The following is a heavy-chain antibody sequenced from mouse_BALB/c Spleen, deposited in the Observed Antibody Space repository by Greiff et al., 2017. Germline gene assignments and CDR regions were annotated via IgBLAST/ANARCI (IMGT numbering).Heavy chain of an antibody. CDR2: IYPGNSDT. CDR3: TRSTYYYGSSFDY. J-gene: IGHJ2*01. CDR1: GYTFTSYW. D-gene: IGHD1-1*01. Sequence: EVQGVESGTVLARPGASVKMSCKASGYTFTSYWMHWVKQRPGQGLEWIGAIYPGNSDTSYNQKFKGKAKLTAVTSTSTAYMELSSLTNEDSAVYYCTRSTYYYGSSFDYWGQGTTLTVSS. V-gene: IGHV1-5*01.